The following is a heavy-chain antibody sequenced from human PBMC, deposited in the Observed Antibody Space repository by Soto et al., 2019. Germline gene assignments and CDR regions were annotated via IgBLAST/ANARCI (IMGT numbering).Heavy chain of an antibody. J-gene: IGHJ4*02. CDR2: ISGSGGST. D-gene: IGHD3-22*01. Sequence: GGSLRLSCAASGFTFSSYAMSWVRQAPGKGLEWVSAISGSGGSTYYADSVKGRFTISRDNSKNTLYLQMNSLRAEDTAVYYCAKDQGKEYYYDTHFDYWAQGTLVTVSS. V-gene: IGHV3-23*01. CDR1: GFTFSSYA. CDR3: AKDQGKEYYYDTHFDY.